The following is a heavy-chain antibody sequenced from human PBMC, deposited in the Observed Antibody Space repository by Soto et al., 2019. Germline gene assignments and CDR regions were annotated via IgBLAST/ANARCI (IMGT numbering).Heavy chain of an antibody. D-gene: IGHD6-13*01. J-gene: IGHJ6*02. CDR1: GGTFSSYY. CDR2: IIPVFGTA. CDR3: ARETPSAAAAYYYYGLDV. Sequence: GASVKVSCKVSGGTFSSYYINWVRQAPGKGLEWVGGIIPVFGTASYAEKFQGRVTITADESTSTVYMELSRLRSDDTAVYYCARETPSAAAAYYYYGLDVWGQGTTVTAP. V-gene: IGHV1-69*13.